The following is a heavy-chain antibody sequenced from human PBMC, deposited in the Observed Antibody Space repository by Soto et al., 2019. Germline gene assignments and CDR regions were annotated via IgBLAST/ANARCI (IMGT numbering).Heavy chain of an antibody. J-gene: IGHJ4*02. Sequence: EVQRVESGGGLVQPGGSLKLSCAASGFTFSGSAMHWVRQASGNGLEWVGRVRSKANTYATAYAMSVKGRFTISRDDSRNTAYLQMNSLKTEDTAVYYCARWFYDFWTGHPKRLDYWGQGTVVTVSS. D-gene: IGHD3-3*01. V-gene: IGHV3-73*02. CDR3: ARWFYDFWTGHPKRLDY. CDR1: GFTFSGSA. CDR2: VRSKANTYAT.